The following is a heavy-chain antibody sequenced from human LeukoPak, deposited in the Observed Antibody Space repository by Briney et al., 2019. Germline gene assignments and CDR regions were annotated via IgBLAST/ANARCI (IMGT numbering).Heavy chain of an antibody. CDR1: GFTFSSYS. CDR3: ARVGYYDSSGYRGFDP. Sequence: GGSLRLSCEASGFTFSSYSMNWVRQAPGKGLEWVSSISSSSSYIYYADSVKGRFTISRDNAKNSLYLQMNSLRAEDTAVYYCARVGYYDSSGYRGFDPWGQGTLVTVSS. J-gene: IGHJ5*02. D-gene: IGHD3-22*01. V-gene: IGHV3-21*01. CDR2: ISSSSSYI.